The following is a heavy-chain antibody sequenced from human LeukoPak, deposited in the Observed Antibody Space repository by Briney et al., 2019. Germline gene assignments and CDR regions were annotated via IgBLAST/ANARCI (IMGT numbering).Heavy chain of an antibody. D-gene: IGHD6-19*01. V-gene: IGHV3-23*01. CDR3: AKEGLIGQWLVTGAFDI. Sequence: GGSLRLSCAASGFTFRSSAMSWVRQAPGKGPEWVSAISGSGDSTYYADSVKGRFTISRDNSKNTLYLQMNTLRAEDTAVYYCAKEGLIGQWLVTGAFDIWGQGTMVTVSS. J-gene: IGHJ3*02. CDR1: GFTFRSSA. CDR2: ISGSGDST.